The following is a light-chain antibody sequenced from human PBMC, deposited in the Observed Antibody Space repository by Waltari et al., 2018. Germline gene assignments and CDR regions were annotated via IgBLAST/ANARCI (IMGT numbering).Light chain of an antibody. V-gene: IGLV1-36*01. J-gene: IGLJ2*01. CDR2: ADV. CDR1: RFNIGTNA. Sequence: QSVLTQTPWVSAAPRQRVTISCSGSRFNIGTNAVNLYQKVPGKAPKLLVFADVLLPSGVSDLFYGSKSGTSASLAISGLRSEDEGVYFCAAWDDSLKGVLFGGGTKLTVL. CDR3: AAWDDSLKGVL.